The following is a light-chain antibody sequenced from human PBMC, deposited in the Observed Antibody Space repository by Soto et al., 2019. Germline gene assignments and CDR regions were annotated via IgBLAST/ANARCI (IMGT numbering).Light chain of an antibody. CDR2: EVT. J-gene: IGLJ3*02. CDR3: TSYTTRTAWV. Sequence: QSVLTQPPSVSGSPGQSVTISCIGTSSDIGSYNRVSWYQQSPGTAPKLIVYEVTNRPSGVAGRFSGSKSGNTASLTISGLQAEDEADYYCTSYTTRTAWVFGGGTKVTVL. V-gene: IGLV2-18*02. CDR1: SSDIGSYNR.